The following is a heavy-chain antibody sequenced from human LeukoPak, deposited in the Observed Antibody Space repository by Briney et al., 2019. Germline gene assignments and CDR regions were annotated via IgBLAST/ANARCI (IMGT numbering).Heavy chain of an antibody. J-gene: IGHJ4*02. D-gene: IGHD3-10*01. Sequence: SETLSLTCTVSGGSITTNSHYWGWIRQSPEKGLEWIGSIYYSGSTYYNPSLKSRVTMSVDTSKNQFSLKLSSVTAADTAVYYCARDQYYYGSGSYNLDYWGQGTLVTVSS. CDR3: ARDQYYYGSGSYNLDY. V-gene: IGHV4-39*07. CDR1: GGSITTNSHY. CDR2: IYYSGST.